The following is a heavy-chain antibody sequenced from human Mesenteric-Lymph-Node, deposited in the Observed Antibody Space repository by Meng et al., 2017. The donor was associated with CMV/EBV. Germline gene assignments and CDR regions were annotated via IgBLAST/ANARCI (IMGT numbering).Heavy chain of an antibody. CDR3: AKGIEYSSSYYFDY. D-gene: IGHD6-6*01. Sequence: GESLKISCAASGFNFRSYAMSWVRQTPGKGLEWVSYITSSGNIIKYADSVKGRFTISRDNAKNSLYLQMNSLRAEDTAVYYCAKGIEYSSSYYFDYWGQGTLVTVSS. J-gene: IGHJ4*02. V-gene: IGHV3-48*03. CDR1: GFNFRSYA. CDR2: ITSSGNII.